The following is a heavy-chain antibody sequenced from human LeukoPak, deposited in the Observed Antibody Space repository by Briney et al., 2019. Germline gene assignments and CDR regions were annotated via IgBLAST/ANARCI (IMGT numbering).Heavy chain of an antibody. Sequence: GGSLRLSCAASGFTFSSYWMSWVRQAPGKGLEWVANINQDGSEKNYVDSVKGPFTISRDNAKNSLYLQMNSLRAEDTAVYYCAELGITMIGGVWGKGTTVTISS. J-gene: IGHJ6*04. CDR1: GFTFSSYW. D-gene: IGHD3-10*02. CDR3: AELGITMIGGV. CDR2: INQDGSEK. V-gene: IGHV3-7*01.